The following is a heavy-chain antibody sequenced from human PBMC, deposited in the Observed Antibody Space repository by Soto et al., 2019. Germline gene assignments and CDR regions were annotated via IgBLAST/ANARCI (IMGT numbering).Heavy chain of an antibody. CDR3: SREVQPVVRREYDY. CDR1: GFTFSTCT. Sequence: EVQVVESGGGLVKPGGSLRLSCAVSGFTFSTCTMNWVRQAPGKGLEWVASISSSDSTYYADSVEGRFTISRDNARNSLYLQMISLRAEDTAVYYCSREVQPVVRREYDYWGQGTLVTVSS. D-gene: IGHD1-1*01. V-gene: IGHV3-21*01. CDR2: ISSSDST. J-gene: IGHJ4*02.